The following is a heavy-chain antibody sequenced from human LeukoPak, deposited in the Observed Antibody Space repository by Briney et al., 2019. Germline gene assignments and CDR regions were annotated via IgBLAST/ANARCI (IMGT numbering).Heavy chain of an antibody. V-gene: IGHV3-23*01. CDR3: AKEGDSSGYLPYYFDY. Sequence: PGGSLRLSCAASGFTFSSYAMSWVRQAPGKGLEWVSAISGSGGSTYYADSVKGRFTISRDNSKNTLYLQMNSLSAEDTAVYYCAKEGDSSGYLPYYFDYWGQGTLVTVSS. CDR2: ISGSGGST. J-gene: IGHJ4*02. D-gene: IGHD3-22*01. CDR1: GFTFSSYA.